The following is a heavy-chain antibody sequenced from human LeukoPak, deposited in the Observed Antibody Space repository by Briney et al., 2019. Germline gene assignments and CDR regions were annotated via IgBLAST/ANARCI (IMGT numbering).Heavy chain of an antibody. CDR1: GFIFRNAH. CDR3: TTLAYDVHY. V-gene: IGHV3-15*01. D-gene: IGHD3-3*01. CDR2: IMSNPAGGTA. J-gene: IGHJ4*02. Sequence: PGGSLRLSCGASGFIFRNAHMTWVRQAPGKGLEWVGRIMSNPAGGTADYGAAVKGRFTISRDASRNILYLQLTNVRADDTAVYYCTTLAYDVHYWGRGTLVTVSS.